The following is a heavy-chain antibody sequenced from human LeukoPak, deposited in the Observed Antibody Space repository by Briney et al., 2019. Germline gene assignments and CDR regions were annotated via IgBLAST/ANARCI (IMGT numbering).Heavy chain of an antibody. CDR2: ISGSGGST. J-gene: IGHJ6*02. V-gene: IGHV3-23*01. CDR3: AKDGWLLAYYYYYYGMDV. D-gene: IGHD3-22*01. Sequence: GGSLRLSCAASGFTFSSYAMSWVRQAPGKGLEWVSAISGSGGSTYYADSVKGRFTISRDNSKNMLYLQMNSLRAEDTAVYYCAKDGWLLAYYYYYYGMDVWGQGTTVTVSS. CDR1: GFTFSSYA.